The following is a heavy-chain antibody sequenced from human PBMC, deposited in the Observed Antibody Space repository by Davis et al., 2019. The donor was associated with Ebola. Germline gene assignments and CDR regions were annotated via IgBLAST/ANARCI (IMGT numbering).Heavy chain of an antibody. J-gene: IGHJ4*02. CDR3: ARGGYD. V-gene: IGHV3-7*03. CDR1: GFTFSSHW. CDR2: IKQDGSEK. D-gene: IGHD1-1*01. Sequence: GESLKIPCAASGFTFSSHWMSWVRQAPGKGLEWVANIKQDGSEKYYVDSVKGGFTISSDNAKNSLYLQMNSLRAEDTAVYYCARGGYDWGQGTLVTVSS.